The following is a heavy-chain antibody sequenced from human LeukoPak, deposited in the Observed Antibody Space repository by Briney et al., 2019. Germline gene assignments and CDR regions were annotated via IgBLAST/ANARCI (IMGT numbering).Heavy chain of an antibody. D-gene: IGHD3-10*01. CDR1: GYTFTGYY. CDR3: ARQSITMVRGRGWFDP. J-gene: IGHJ5*02. Sequence: ASVKVSCKASGYTFTGYYMHWVRQAPGQRLEWMGWINPNSGGTNYAQKFQGRVTMTRDTSISTAYMELSRLRSDDTAVYYCARQSITMVRGRGWFDPWGQGTLVTVSS. V-gene: IGHV1-2*02. CDR2: INPNSGGT.